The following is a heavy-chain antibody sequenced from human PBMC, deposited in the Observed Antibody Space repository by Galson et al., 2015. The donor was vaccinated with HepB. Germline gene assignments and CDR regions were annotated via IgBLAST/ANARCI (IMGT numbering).Heavy chain of an antibody. J-gene: IGHJ4*02. Sequence: SLRLSCAASGFTFDDYAMHWVRQAPGKGLEWVAVISYDGSNKYYADSVKGRFTISRDNSKNTLYLQMNSLRAEDTAVYYCARPYDILTGYYDYWGQGTLVTVSS. CDR2: ISYDGSNK. V-gene: IGHV3-30*04. CDR1: GFTFDDYA. D-gene: IGHD3-9*01. CDR3: ARPYDILTGYYDY.